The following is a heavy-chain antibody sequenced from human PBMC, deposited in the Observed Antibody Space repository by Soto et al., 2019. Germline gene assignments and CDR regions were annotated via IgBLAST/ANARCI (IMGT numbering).Heavy chain of an antibody. J-gene: IGHJ6*02. CDR1: GYTFTGYY. CDR2: INPNSGGT. V-gene: IGHV1-2*04. CDR3: ASGAGAHQYYYGMDV. D-gene: IGHD3-10*01. Sequence: ASVKVSCKASGYTFTGYYMHWVRQAPGQGLEGMGWINPNSGGTNYAQKFQGWVTMTRDPSISTAYMELSRLRSDDTAVYYCASGAGAHQYYYGMDVWGQGTTVTVSS.